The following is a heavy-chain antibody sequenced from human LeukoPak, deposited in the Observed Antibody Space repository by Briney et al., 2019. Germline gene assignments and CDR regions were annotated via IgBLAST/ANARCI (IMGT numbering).Heavy chain of an antibody. D-gene: IGHD6-19*01. CDR1: GGSISNSF. Sequence: SETLSLTCTVSGGSISNSFWNWIRQPPGKGLEWIGHIYYTGSPRYNPSLTSRVTISVDTSSNQFSLTLHSVTAADTAVYYCAKMVHTEQWLVPFDYWGQGTLVTVSS. CDR2: IYYTGSP. J-gene: IGHJ4*02. V-gene: IGHV4-59*08. CDR3: AKMVHTEQWLVPFDY.